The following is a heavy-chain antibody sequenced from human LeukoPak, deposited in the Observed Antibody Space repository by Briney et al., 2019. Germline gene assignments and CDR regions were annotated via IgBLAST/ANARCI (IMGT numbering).Heavy chain of an antibody. CDR1: GFTFSSYG. CDR2: INHSGST. D-gene: IGHD3-10*01. J-gene: IGHJ4*02. CDR3: ARGFLGDYYGSGSYYVFDY. V-gene: IGHV4-34*01. Sequence: GSLRLSCAASGFTFSSYGMIWVRQPPGKGLEWIGEINHSGSTNYSPSLKSRVTMSVDTSKNQFSLKLSSVTAADTAVYYCARGFLGDYYGSGSYYVFDYWGQGTLVTVSS.